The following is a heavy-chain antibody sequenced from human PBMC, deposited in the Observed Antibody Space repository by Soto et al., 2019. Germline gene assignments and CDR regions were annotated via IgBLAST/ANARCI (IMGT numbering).Heavy chain of an antibody. CDR1: GFTVSSNY. V-gene: IGHV3-53*01. CDR3: GRVLGYCSGGSCYPTEFDY. Sequence: GGSLRLSCAASGFTVSSNYMSWVRQAPGKGLEWVSVIYSGGSTYYADSVKGRFTISRDNSKNTLYLQMNSLRAEDTAVYYCGRVLGYCSGGSCYPTEFDYSGQGTLVTASS. D-gene: IGHD2-15*01. J-gene: IGHJ4*02. CDR2: IYSGGST.